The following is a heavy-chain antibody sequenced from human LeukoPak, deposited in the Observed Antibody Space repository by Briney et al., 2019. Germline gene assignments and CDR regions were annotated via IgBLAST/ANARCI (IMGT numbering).Heavy chain of an antibody. CDR1: GGSISSGSYY. Sequence: SETLSLTCTVSGGSISSGSYYWSWIRQPAGKGLEWIGRIYTSGSTNYNPSLKSRVTISVDTSKNQFSLKLSSVTAADTAVYYCARCLDIVGARDAFDIWGQGTMVTVSS. J-gene: IGHJ3*02. V-gene: IGHV4-61*02. CDR3: ARCLDIVGARDAFDI. D-gene: IGHD1-26*01. CDR2: IYTSGST.